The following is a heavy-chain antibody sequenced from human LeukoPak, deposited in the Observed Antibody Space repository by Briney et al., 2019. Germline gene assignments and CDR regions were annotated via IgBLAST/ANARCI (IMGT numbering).Heavy chain of an antibody. J-gene: IGHJ3*02. CDR3: ARQSSSWPGDAFDI. D-gene: IGHD6-13*01. Sequence: ASVKVSCKASGYTFTSYAMNWVRQAPAPGHEWMGWINTNTRNPTYAQGFTGRFVFSLDTSVSTSYLQISSLKAEDTAVFYCARQSSSWPGDAFDIWGQGTMVTVSS. V-gene: IGHV7-4-1*02. CDR2: INTNTRNP. CDR1: GYTFTSYA.